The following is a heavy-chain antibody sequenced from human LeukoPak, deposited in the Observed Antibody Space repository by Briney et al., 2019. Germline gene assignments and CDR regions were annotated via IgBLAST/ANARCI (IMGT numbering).Heavy chain of an antibody. CDR1: GYSISSGYY. CDR3: ARRGNSWPYYYDD. Sequence: KPSETLSLTCAVSGYSISSGYYWGCIRQPPGEGLECIASIYHSGSTYYNPSLKRHFTISVDTPKNQFSLKLTSVTAADTAVYYCARRGNSWPYYYDDWGQGTLVTVSS. D-gene: IGHD6-13*01. J-gene: IGHJ4*02. V-gene: IGHV4-38-2*01. CDR2: IYHSGST.